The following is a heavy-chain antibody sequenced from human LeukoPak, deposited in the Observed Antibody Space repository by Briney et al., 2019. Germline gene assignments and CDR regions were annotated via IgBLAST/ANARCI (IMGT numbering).Heavy chain of an antibody. J-gene: IGHJ4*02. CDR1: GYTFSNYG. D-gene: IGHD3-22*01. CDR2: ISGYSANT. V-gene: IGHV1-18*01. Sequence: ASVKVSCRASGYTFSNYGLIWVRQAPGQGLEWMGRISGYSANTKYAEKFQGRVSMTTETSTTTAYMELRSLTSDDEAVYYCARSHSGSLRSPFDLWGQGTLVTVSS. CDR3: ARSHSGSLRSPFDL.